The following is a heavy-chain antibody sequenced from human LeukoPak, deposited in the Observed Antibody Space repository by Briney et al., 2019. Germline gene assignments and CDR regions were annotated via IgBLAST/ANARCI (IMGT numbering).Heavy chain of an antibody. V-gene: IGHV4-59*01. CDR2: IYYSGST. J-gene: IGHJ5*02. D-gene: IGHD2-15*01. Sequence: SETLSLTCTVSGGSISSYYWSWIRQPPGKGLEWIGYIYYSGSTNYNPSLKSRVTISVDTSKNQFSLKLSSVTAADTAVYYRAGFSGGSSFNWFDPWGQGTLVTVSS. CDR3: AGFSGGSSFNWFDP. CDR1: GGSISSYY.